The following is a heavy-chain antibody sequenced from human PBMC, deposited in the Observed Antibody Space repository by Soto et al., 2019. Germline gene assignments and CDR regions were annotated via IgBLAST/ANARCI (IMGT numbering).Heavy chain of an antibody. D-gene: IGHD2-2*01. V-gene: IGHV2-5*01. CDR1: GFSLSTSGVG. CDR2: IYWNDDK. CDR3: AHNGLLVPDAIPYYYGMDV. Sequence: GSGPTLVNPTQTLTLTCTFSGFSLSTSGVGVGWIRQPPGKALEWLALIYWNDDKRYSPSLKSRLTITKDTSKNQVVLTMTNMDPVDTATYYCAHNGLLVPDAIPYYYGMDVWGQGTTVTVSS. J-gene: IGHJ6*02.